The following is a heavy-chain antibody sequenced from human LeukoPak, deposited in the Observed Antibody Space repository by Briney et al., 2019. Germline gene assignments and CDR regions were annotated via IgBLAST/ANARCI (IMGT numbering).Heavy chain of an antibody. J-gene: IGHJ4*02. CDR1: GGSISSSSYY. V-gene: IGHV4-39*05. D-gene: IGHD3-16*01. CDR3: AGQEEKFGFYYFDY. CDR2: IYYSGST. Sequence: SETPSLTCTVSGGSISSSSYYWAWIRQPPGKGLEWIGSIYYSGSTYYNPSLKSRVTISVDTSKNQFSLKLSSVTAADTPVYSWAGQEEKFGFYYFDYWGQGTLVTVSS.